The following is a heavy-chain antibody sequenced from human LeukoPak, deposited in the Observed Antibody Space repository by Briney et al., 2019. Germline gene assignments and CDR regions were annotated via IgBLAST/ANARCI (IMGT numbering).Heavy chain of an antibody. CDR3: ARLRWQLVGPYPDY. CDR1: GDSISTYY. CDR2: IYSSGNT. J-gene: IGHJ4*02. D-gene: IGHD1-26*01. V-gene: IGHV4-59*01. Sequence: SSETLSLTCSFSGDSISTYYWSWIRQSPGKGLEWIGHIYSSGNTDYNSSLKSRVTISVDTSKSQFSLRLSSVTATDTAVYYCARLRWQLVGPYPDYWGQGILVTVSS.